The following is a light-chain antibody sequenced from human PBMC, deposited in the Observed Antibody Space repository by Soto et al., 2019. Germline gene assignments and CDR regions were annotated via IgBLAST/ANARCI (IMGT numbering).Light chain of an antibody. CDR3: QQYNSYSPWT. CDR2: DAS. V-gene: IGKV1-5*01. J-gene: IGKJ1*01. Sequence: DIQMTQSPSTLSASVGDRVTITCRASQSISSWLAWYQQKPGNAPKLLIYDASSLESGVPSRFSGSGSGTEFTLTISGLQPDDFATYYCQQYNSYSPWTFGPGTKVDIK. CDR1: QSISSW.